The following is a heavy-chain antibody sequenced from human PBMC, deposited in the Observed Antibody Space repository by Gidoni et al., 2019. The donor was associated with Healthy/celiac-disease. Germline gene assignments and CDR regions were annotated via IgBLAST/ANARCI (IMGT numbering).Heavy chain of an antibody. CDR3: ARDLLRGAAAGNSGN. CDR1: GYPFTSYA. J-gene: IGHJ4*02. V-gene: IGHV1-3*01. D-gene: IGHD6-13*01. Sequence: QVQLVQSRAEVKKPGASVKFSCKASGYPFTSYAMHWVRQAPGQRLGWMGWRKAGNGNKKYSKKFKGRVTITRDTSASTAYMELSSLRSEDTAVYYCARDLLRGAAAGNSGNWGQGTLVTVSS. CDR2: RKAGNGNK.